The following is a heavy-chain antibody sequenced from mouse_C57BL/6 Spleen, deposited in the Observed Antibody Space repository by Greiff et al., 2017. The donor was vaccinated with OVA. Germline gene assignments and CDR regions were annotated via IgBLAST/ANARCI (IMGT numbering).Heavy chain of an antibody. V-gene: IGHV5-6*01. CDR3: ARLRTAQGTGFAY. D-gene: IGHD3-2*02. Sequence: EVKLQESGGDLVKPGGSLKLSCAASGFTFSSYGMSWVRQTPYKRLEWVATISSGGSYTYYPDSVKGRFTISRDNAKNTLYLQRSSLKAEDTAMYYCARLRTAQGTGFAYWGQGTLVTVSA. CDR1: GFTFSSYG. CDR2: ISSGGSYT. J-gene: IGHJ3*01.